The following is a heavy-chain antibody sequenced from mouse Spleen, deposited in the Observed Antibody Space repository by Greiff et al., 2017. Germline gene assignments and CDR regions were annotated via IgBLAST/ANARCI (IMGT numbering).Heavy chain of an antibody. CDR1: GFTFSNYW. CDR2: IRLKSNNYAT. D-gene: IGHD4-1*01. CDR3: TRNWDGFAY. V-gene: IGHV6-6*02. J-gene: IGHJ3*01. Sequence: EVKLMESGGGLVQPGGSMKLSCVASGFTFSNYWMNWVRQSPEKGLEWVAEIRLKSNNYATHYAESVKGRFTISRDDSKSSVYLQMNNLRAEDTGIYYCTRNWDGFAYWGQGTLVTVSA.